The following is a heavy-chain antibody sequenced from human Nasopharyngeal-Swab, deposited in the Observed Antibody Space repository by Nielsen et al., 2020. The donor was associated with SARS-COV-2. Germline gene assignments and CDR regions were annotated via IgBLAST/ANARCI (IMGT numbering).Heavy chain of an antibody. V-gene: IGHV3-23*01. CDR1: GFTFSSYA. J-gene: IGHJ4*02. Sequence: RGSLRLSCAASGFTFSSYAMSWVRQAPGKGLEWVSTISGSGGSTYYADSVKGRFTISRDNSKNTLYLQMNSLRAEDTAVYYCAKAGRAMVRGVTPFDYWGQGTLVTVSS. D-gene: IGHD3-10*01. CDR2: ISGSGGST. CDR3: AKAGRAMVRGVTPFDY.